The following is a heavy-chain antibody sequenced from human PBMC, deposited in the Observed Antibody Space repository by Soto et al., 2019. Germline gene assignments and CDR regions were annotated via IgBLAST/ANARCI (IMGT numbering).Heavy chain of an antibody. CDR2: IYYSGST. V-gene: IGHV4-59*08. J-gene: IGHJ5*02. D-gene: IGHD6-13*01. CDR3: ARHQSHSSSYVDP. CDR1: GGSISSYY. Sequence: PSETLSLTXTVSGGSISSYYWSWIRQPPGKGLEWIGSIYYSGSTYYNPSLKSRVTISVDTSKNQFSLKLSSVTAADTAVYYCARHQSHSSSYVDPWGQGTLVTVSS.